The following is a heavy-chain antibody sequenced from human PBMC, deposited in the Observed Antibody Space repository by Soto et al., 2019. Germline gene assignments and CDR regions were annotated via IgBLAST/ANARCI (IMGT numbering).Heavy chain of an antibody. CDR2: ISAHNGNT. CDR3: AREASAGTHDY. D-gene: IGHD6-25*01. Sequence: QVQLVQSGAEVKKPGASVKVSCKASGYTFSSYGISWVRQAPGQGLEWMGGISAHNGNTYYAQRLQCRVTMTPDTSPSTAYMVQRSQRTDFTAVYFCAREASAGTHDYWRQGTRVTVSS. V-gene: IGHV1-18*01. J-gene: IGHJ4*02. CDR1: GYTFSSYG.